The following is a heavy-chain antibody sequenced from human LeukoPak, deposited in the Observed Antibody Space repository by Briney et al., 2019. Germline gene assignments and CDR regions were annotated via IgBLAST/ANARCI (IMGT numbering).Heavy chain of an antibody. J-gene: IGHJ3*02. CDR1: GGSISSSSYY. CDR3: ARWSMIVGGFDI. Sequence: SETLPLTCTVSGGSISSSSYYWGWIRQPPGKGLEWIGSIYYSGSTYYNPSLKSRVTISVDTSKNQFSLKLSSVTAADTAVYYCARWSMIVGGFDIWGQGTVVAVSS. V-gene: IGHV4-39*07. CDR2: IYYSGST. D-gene: IGHD1-26*01.